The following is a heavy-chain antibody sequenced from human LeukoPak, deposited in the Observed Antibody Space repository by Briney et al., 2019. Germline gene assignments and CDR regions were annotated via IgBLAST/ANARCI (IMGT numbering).Heavy chain of an antibody. D-gene: IGHD5-18*01. V-gene: IGHV5-51*01. CDR2: IYPGDSDT. CDR1: GYRFTNYW. J-gene: IGHJ3*02. Sequence: GESLQISCKGSGYRFTNYWIGWVRQMPGKGLEWMGIIYPGDSDTRYSPSFQGQVTISADKSINTAYLQWSSLKASDTAMYYCARDDSEDAFDIWGQGTMVTVSS. CDR3: ARDDSEDAFDI.